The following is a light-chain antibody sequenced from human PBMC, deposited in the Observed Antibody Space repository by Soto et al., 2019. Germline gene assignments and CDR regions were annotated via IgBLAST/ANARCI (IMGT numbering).Light chain of an antibody. CDR3: QQYNTFWT. CDR1: QTISGW. CDR2: DVS. Sequence: DIQMTQSPSTLSASVGDRVTITCRASQTISGWLAWYQQKPGKAPKLLIYDVSSLETGVPSRFSGSGSGTEFTPTISSLQPDDFATYYCQQYNTFWTFGQGTKVDIK. V-gene: IGKV1-5*01. J-gene: IGKJ1*01.